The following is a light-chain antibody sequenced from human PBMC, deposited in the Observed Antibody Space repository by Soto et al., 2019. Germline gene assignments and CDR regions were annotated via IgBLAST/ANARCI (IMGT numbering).Light chain of an antibody. J-gene: IGKJ1*01. CDR2: DAS. Sequence: EIVMTQSPATLSVSPGERATLSCRASQSVSSNLAWYQQKPGQAPRLLIYDASNRATGIPARFSGSGSGTDFTLTITSLEPADFAVYYCQQRVNWPLTFGQGTKVDIK. CDR3: QQRVNWPLT. CDR1: QSVSSN. V-gene: IGKV3-11*01.